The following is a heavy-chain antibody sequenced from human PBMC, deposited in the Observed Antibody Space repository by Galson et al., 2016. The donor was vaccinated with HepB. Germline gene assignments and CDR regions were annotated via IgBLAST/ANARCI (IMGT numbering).Heavy chain of an antibody. CDR3: VKDRGCPNCRYDY. CDR1: GFTFTHYA. D-gene: IGHD1-1*01. V-gene: IGHV3-64D*06. J-gene: IGHJ4*02. CDR2: VSADGFAT. Sequence: SLRLSCAASGFTFTHYALHWVRQAPGKGLEYVSTVSADGFATYYADSMKGSFTISRDNSKNTLYLHMSSPTPEDTALYYCVKDRGCPNCRYDYWGQGALVTVSS.